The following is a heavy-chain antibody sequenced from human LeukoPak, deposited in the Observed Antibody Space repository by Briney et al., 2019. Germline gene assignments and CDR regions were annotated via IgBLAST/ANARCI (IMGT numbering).Heavy chain of an antibody. Sequence: TGGSLGLSCAASGFTLSSYAMHWVRQAPGKGLEWVAVISYDGSNKYYADSVKGRFTISRDNSKNTLYLQMNSLRAEDTAVYYCARECGGDCYPAFDYWGQGTLVTVSS. CDR2: ISYDGSNK. CDR3: ARECGGDCYPAFDY. V-gene: IGHV3-30-3*01. D-gene: IGHD2-21*02. J-gene: IGHJ4*02. CDR1: GFTLSSYA.